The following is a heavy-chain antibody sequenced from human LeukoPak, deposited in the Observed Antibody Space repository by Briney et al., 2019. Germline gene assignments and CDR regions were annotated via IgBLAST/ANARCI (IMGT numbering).Heavy chain of an antibody. V-gene: IGHV3-20*04. Sequence: GGSLRLSCAASGFTFDDYGMSWVRQAPGKGLEWVSGINWNGGSTGYADSVKGRFTISRDNSKNTLYLQMSSLRAEDTALYYCAKDWNLVVAATRLDPWGQGTLVTVSP. CDR2: INWNGGST. CDR1: GFTFDDYG. J-gene: IGHJ5*02. CDR3: AKDWNLVVAATRLDP. D-gene: IGHD2-15*01.